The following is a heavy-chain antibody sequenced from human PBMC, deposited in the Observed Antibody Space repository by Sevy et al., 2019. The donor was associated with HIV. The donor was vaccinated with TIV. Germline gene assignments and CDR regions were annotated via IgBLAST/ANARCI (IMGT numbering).Heavy chain of an antibody. D-gene: IGHD6-19*01. CDR1: GFTFSSYS. Sequence: GGSLRLSCAASGFTFSSYSMHWVRQAPWKGLEWVSSISGLSNYIYYADSMKGRFSISRDNAKNSLYLQMISLRAEDTAVFYCARAVPATDAFDIWGQGTLVTVSS. CDR2: ISGLSNYI. V-gene: IGHV3-21*01. CDR3: ARAVPATDAFDI. J-gene: IGHJ3*02.